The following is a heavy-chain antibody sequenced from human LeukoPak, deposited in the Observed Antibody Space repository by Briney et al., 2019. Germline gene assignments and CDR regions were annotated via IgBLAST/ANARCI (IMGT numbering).Heavy chain of an antibody. D-gene: IGHD5-12*01. J-gene: IGHJ5*02. CDR3: ARGLTRGYTYGGCFDP. V-gene: IGHV4-39*01. CDR1: GGSISSSDYY. CDR2: IYYSGST. Sequence: SETLSLSCTVSGGSISSSDYYWGWIRQPPGKGLEWIASIYYSGSTYYSLSLKSGVTISVDTSKNQFSLKLRSVTATDTAVYYCARGLTRGYTYGGCFDPWGQGTLVTVSS.